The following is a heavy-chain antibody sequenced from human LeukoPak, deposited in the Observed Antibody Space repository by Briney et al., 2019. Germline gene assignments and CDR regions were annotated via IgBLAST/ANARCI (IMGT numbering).Heavy chain of an antibody. D-gene: IGHD3-10*01. CDR3: AREAPISDSGSYYKSLGY. CDR2: IYHSGKS. Sequence: SETLSLTRSVSGYSISRGYYWDWIPQPPGKGLEWIASIYHSGKSYYNPSLESRVTISVDTSKNQLSLKLRSVTAADTAVYYCAREAPISDSGSYYKSLGYWGEGTLDTVSS. J-gene: IGHJ4*02. CDR1: GYSISRGYY. V-gene: IGHV4-38-2*02.